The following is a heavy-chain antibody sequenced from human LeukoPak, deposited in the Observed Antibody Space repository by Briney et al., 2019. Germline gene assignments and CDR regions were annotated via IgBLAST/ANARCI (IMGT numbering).Heavy chain of an antibody. CDR3: ATEGRDNYDYVRGSYRPLDY. D-gene: IGHD3-16*02. J-gene: IGHJ4*02. V-gene: IGHV3-66*01. Sequence: PGGSLRLSCAASGFTVSSNYMSWVRQAPGKGLEWVSVIYSGGSTYYADSVKGRFTISRDNAKNSLSLQMNSMRAEDTAVYYRATEGRDNYDYVRGSYRPLDYWGQGTLVTVSS. CDR1: GFTVSSNY. CDR2: IYSGGST.